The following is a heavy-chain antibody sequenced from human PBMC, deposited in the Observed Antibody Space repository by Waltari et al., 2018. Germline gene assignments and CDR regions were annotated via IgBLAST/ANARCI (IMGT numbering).Heavy chain of an antibody. CDR2: ISYDGSNK. CDR1: AFTFSSYA. Sequence: QVQLVESGGGVVQPGRSLRLSCAASAFTFSSYAMHWVRPAPGKGLEWVAVISYDGSNKYYADSVKGRFTISRDNSKNTLYLQMNSLRAEDTAVYYCARGPPGTWGQGTMVTVSS. V-gene: IGHV3-30-3*01. CDR3: ARGPPGT. J-gene: IGHJ3*01.